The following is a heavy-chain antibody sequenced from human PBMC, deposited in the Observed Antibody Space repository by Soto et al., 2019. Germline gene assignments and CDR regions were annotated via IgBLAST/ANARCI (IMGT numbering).Heavy chain of an antibody. V-gene: IGHV1-69*06. CDR2: IIPIFGTA. CDR1: GGTFSSSA. J-gene: IGHJ5*02. D-gene: IGHD6-13*01. Sequence: QVQLVQSAAEVKKPGSSVKVSCTASGGTFSSSAISWVRQAPGQGLEWMGGIIPIFGTANYAQKFQGRVKITADKSTSTAYMELSSLRSEDTAVYYCAGARQYSSRWFDPWGQGTLVTVSS. CDR3: AGARQYSSRWFDP.